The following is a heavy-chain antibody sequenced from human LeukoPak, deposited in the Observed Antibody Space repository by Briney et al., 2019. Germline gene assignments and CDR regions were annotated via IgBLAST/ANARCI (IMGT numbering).Heavy chain of an antibody. CDR3: ATLDDAFDI. J-gene: IGHJ3*02. CDR2: IYTSGST. Sequence: PGGSLRLSCAASGFSVSDSYMSWVRQAPGKGLEWVSLIYTSGSTYYADSVKGRFTISRDSSKNTLYLQMNSLRAEDTAVYYCATLDDAFDIWGRGTMVTVSS. CDR1: GFSVSDSY. V-gene: IGHV3-53*01.